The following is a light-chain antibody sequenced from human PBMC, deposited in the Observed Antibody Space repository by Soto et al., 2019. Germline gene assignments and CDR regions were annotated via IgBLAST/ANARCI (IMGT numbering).Light chain of an antibody. CDR1: QSITSY. CDR3: QQSYSTPWT. Sequence: DIQMTQSPSSLSASVGDRVTITCRASQSITSYLNWYQHKPGKAPKLLIYAASSLQSGVPSRFSGSGSGTDFTLTISSLQPEDFATYYCQQSYSTPWTFGQGT. V-gene: IGKV1-39*01. J-gene: IGKJ1*01. CDR2: AAS.